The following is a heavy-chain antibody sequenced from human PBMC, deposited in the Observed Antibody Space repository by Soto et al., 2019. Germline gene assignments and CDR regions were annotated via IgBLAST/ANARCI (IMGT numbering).Heavy chain of an antibody. D-gene: IGHD6-13*01. CDR2: ISYDGSNK. CDR3: ARDLGYSSSWFDY. Sequence: QVQLVESGGGVVQPGRSLRLSCAASGFTFSSYAMHWVRQAPGKGLEWVAVISYDGSNKYYADSVKGRFTISRDNSKNTLYLQMNSLRAEDTALYYCARDLGYSSSWFDYWGQGTLVTVSS. CDR1: GFTFSSYA. J-gene: IGHJ5*01. V-gene: IGHV3-30-3*01.